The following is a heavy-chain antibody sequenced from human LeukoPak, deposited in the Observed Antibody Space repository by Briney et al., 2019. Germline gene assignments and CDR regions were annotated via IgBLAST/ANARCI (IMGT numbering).Heavy chain of an antibody. V-gene: IGHV4-59*12. J-gene: IGHJ4*02. Sequence: SETLSLTCTVSGASISNYLWSWIRQPPGKGLEWIGYIYYSGSTNYNPSLKSRVTISVDTSKNQFSLKLSSVTAADTAVYYCAREGREVTGFDYWGQGTLVTVSS. CDR2: IYYSGST. CDR3: AREGREVTGFDY. D-gene: IGHD2-21*02. CDR1: GASISNYL.